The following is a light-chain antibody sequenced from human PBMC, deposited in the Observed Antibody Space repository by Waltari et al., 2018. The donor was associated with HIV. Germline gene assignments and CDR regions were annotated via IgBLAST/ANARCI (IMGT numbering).Light chain of an antibody. Sequence: QSVLTQPPSASGTPGQRVTISCSGSNSNIATNTVNWYQQLPGTAPKLLIYSNSRRPSGVPDRFSGSKSGTSASLAISGLQSEDEADYYCAAWDDSLNVVFGGGTKLTVL. J-gene: IGLJ2*01. CDR1: NSNIATNT. CDR2: SNS. CDR3: AAWDDSLNVV. V-gene: IGLV1-44*01.